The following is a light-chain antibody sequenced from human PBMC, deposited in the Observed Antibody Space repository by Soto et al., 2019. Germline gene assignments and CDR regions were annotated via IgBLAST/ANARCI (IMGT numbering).Light chain of an antibody. Sequence: EIVLTQSPAILSLSPGERATLSCRASQSIRSYLAWYQQKPGQAPRLLIYDASDRATGIPDRFSGSGSGTDFTLTISSLEPEDFAVYYCQQRSDWPLTFGAGTKVDIK. CDR3: QQRSDWPLT. V-gene: IGKV3-11*01. J-gene: IGKJ4*01. CDR2: DAS. CDR1: QSIRSY.